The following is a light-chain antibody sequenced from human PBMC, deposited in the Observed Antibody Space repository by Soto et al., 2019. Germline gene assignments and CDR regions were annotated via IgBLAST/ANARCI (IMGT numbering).Light chain of an antibody. V-gene: IGKV3-20*01. Sequence: EIVLTQSPGTLSLSPGERATLSCRASQSVSSSYLAWYQQKPGQAPRLLIYGASSRATGIPDRFSGSGSGTDFTLTISRLEPEVFAVYYCQQYGSSTGYTFGQGTKLEIK. CDR2: GAS. J-gene: IGKJ2*01. CDR1: QSVSSSY. CDR3: QQYGSSTGYT.